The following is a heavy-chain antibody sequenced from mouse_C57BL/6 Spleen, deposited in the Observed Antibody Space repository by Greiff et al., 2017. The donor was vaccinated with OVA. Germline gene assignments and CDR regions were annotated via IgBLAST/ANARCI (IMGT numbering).Heavy chain of an antibody. V-gene: IGHV1-76*01. CDR1: GYTFTDYY. J-gene: IGHJ2*01. Sequence: VQLQQSGAELVRPGASVKLSCKASGYTFTDYYINWVKQRPGQGLEWIARIYPGSGNTYYNEKFKGKATLTAEKSSSTAYMQLSSLTSEDSAVYFCARGQLRPSFFDYWGKGTTLTVSS. CDR3: ARGQLRPSFFDY. CDR2: IYPGSGNT. D-gene: IGHD3-2*02.